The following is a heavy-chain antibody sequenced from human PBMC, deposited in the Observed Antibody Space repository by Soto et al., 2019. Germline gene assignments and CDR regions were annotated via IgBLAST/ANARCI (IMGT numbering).Heavy chain of an antibody. CDR1: GGTFSSYA. D-gene: IGHD2-15*01. Sequence: QVKLVQSGAEVKKPGSSVKVSCKASGGTFSSYAISWVRQAPGQGLEWMGGIIPIFGTANYAQKFQGRVTITADESTCTTYMDLSSLRSEDTAVYYCSRVGKEDRDYWGQGTLVTASS. J-gene: IGHJ4*02. V-gene: IGHV1-69*01. CDR3: SRVGKEDRDY. CDR2: IIPIFGTA.